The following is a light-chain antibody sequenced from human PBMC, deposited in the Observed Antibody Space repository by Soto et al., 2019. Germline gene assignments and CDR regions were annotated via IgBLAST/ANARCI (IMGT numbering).Light chain of an antibody. V-gene: IGKV1-39*01. J-gene: IGKJ1*01. Sequence: DIHMTQSPSSLSASVVYRVAITCRAIQSISNYLNWYQQKPGKAPNLLIYIASNLHSGVPSRFSGSGSGTEFTLTISSLQPDDFATYYCQHYNSYSEAFGQGTKVDI. CDR2: IAS. CDR3: QHYNSYSEA. CDR1: QSISNY.